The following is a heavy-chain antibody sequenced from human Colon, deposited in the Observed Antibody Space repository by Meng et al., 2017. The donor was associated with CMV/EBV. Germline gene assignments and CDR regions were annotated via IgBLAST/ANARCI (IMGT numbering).Heavy chain of an antibody. V-gene: IGHV4-39*07. Sequence: QLQLQESGPGLVKPSETLSLTCTVSGGSISSSSYYWGWIRQPPGKGLEWIGSIYYSGSTYYNPSLKSRVTISVDTSKNQFSLKLSSVTAADTAVYYCARATLTIFGVVIPPHWFDPWGQGTLVTVSS. J-gene: IGHJ5*02. CDR1: GGSISSSSYY. CDR3: ARATLTIFGVVIPPHWFDP. CDR2: IYYSGST. D-gene: IGHD3-3*01.